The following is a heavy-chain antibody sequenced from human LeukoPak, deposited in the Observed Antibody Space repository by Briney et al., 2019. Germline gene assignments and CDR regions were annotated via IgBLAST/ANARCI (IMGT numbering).Heavy chain of an antibody. Sequence: ASVKVSCKASGYTFTSYGISWVRQAPGQGLEWMGWISAYNGNTNYAQKLRGRVTMTTDTSTSTAYMELRSLRSDDTAVYYCARDDSVWFGELSHDYWGQGTLVTVSS. J-gene: IGHJ4*02. D-gene: IGHD3-10*01. CDR3: ARDDSVWFGELSHDY. CDR2: ISAYNGNT. CDR1: GYTFTSYG. V-gene: IGHV1-18*01.